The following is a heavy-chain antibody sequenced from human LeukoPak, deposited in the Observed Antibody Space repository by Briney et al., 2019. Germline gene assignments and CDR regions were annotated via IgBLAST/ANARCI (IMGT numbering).Heavy chain of an antibody. CDR2: IKQDGSEK. D-gene: IGHD5-18*01. V-gene: IGHV3-7*01. J-gene: IGHJ4*02. Sequence: GGSLRLSCAASGFTFSSYWMSWVRQAPGKGLEWVAKIKQDGSEKYYVGYVKGRFTISRDNAKNSLYLQMNSLRAEDTAVYYCARDRWGTRIQLWSEEYYFDYWGQGTLVTVSS. CDR3: ARDRWGTRIQLWSEEYYFDY. CDR1: GFTFSSYW.